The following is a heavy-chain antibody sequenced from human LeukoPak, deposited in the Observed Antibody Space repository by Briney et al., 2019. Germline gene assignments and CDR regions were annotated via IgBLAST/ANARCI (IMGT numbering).Heavy chain of an antibody. J-gene: IGHJ5*02. CDR2: INHSGST. D-gene: IGHD3-3*01. CDR1: GGSFSGYY. CDR3: ARSEYYDFWSGFNWFDP. Sequence: SETLSLTCAVYGGSFSGYYWSWIRQPPGKGLEWIGEINHSGSTNYNPSLKSRVAISVDTSKNQFSLKLSSVTAADTAVYYCARSEYYDFWSGFNWFDPWGQGTLVTVSS. V-gene: IGHV4-34*01.